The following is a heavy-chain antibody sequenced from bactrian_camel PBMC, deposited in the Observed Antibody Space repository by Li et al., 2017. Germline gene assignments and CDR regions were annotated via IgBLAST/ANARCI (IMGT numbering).Heavy chain of an antibody. Sequence: HVQLVESGGGSVQAGGSLRLSCAFSGYTYSAYCMGWFRQAPGKEREGVAAIDSDGGTSYADSVKGRFTISVDNAKNTLYLQMNSLKPEDTAIYYCAARGPYCYTKLSVRDFTYWGQGTQVTV. V-gene: IGHV3S26*01. CDR3: AARGPYCYTKLSVRDFTY. J-gene: IGHJ6*01. CDR2: IDSDGGT. CDR1: GYTYSAYC. D-gene: IGHD2*01.